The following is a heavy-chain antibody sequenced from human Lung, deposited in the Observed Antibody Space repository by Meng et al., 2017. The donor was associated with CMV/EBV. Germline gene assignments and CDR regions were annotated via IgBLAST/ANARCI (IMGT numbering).Heavy chain of an antibody. CDR2: ISWNGNHI. D-gene: IGHD3-22*01. J-gene: IGHJ4*02. Sequence: SLKISCAASGFNFDDYAMHWVRQGPGKGLEWVSGISWNGNHIGYADSVKGRFTVSRDTAKNSLYLQMNSLRPEDTALYYCVKDVDFYDSSGYSDWAQGXLVTVSS. CDR1: GFNFDDYA. CDR3: VKDVDFYDSSGYSD. V-gene: IGHV3-9*01.